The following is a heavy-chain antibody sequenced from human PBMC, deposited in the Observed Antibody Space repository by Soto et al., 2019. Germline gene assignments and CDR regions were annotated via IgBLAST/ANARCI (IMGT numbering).Heavy chain of an antibody. CDR2: IFSGGTT. Sequence: EVQLVESGGGLVQPGGSLRLSCAASGFTVSSNYMNWVRQAPGKGLEWVSAIFSGGTTYYADSVKGRFTISRDNSKNTVYLQMNSLRAEDTSVYYCSSAALVITDYYYSGMDVWGQGTTVTVSS. D-gene: IGHD3-22*01. CDR3: SSAALVITDYYYSGMDV. CDR1: GFTVSSNY. J-gene: IGHJ6*02. V-gene: IGHV3-66*01.